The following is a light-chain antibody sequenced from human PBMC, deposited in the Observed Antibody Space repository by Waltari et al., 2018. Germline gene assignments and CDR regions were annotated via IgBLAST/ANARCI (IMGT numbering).Light chain of an antibody. V-gene: IGLV2-11*01. J-gene: IGLJ2*01. Sequence: QSALTQPRSVSGSPGQSVTISCTGTSSDVGGYKYVSWYQQHPGKAHKLMISAVTERPSGVPGRFSGSKSGNTASLTISGLQAEDEGDYYCCSYAGGDTVVFGGGTKLTVL. CDR3: CSYAGGDTVV. CDR1: SSDVGGYKY. CDR2: AVT.